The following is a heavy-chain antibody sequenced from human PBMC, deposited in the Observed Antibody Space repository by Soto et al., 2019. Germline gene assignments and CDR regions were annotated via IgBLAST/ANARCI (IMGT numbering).Heavy chain of an antibody. CDR2: IYYSGST. V-gene: IGHV4-59*01. Sequence: QVQLQESGPGLVKPSETLSLTCSVSGGSISNYYWNWIRQPPGKRLEWIGYIYYSGSTNYNPSLKCRVTISVDTSKNQFSLKLTSVTTADTAVYYCAGRGGSNWFDPWGQGTLVIVSS. D-gene: IGHD2-15*01. CDR1: GGSISNYY. J-gene: IGHJ5*02. CDR3: AGRGGSNWFDP.